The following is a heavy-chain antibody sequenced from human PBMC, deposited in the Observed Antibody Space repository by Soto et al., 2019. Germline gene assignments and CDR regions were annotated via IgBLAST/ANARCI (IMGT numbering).Heavy chain of an antibody. Sequence: QVQLVESGGGVVQPGRSLRLSCAASGFTFSYYGMHWVRQAPGKGLEWVAVVSYAGDFRYYADSVKGRFTVSRDNSKNTVYLLMSSLRDEDTAVYHFATGIHEGSTYFDYWGQGTVVTVST. J-gene: IGHJ4*02. CDR1: GFTFSYYG. CDR2: VSYAGDFR. CDR3: ATGIHEGSTYFDY. V-gene: IGHV3-30*03. D-gene: IGHD4-4*01.